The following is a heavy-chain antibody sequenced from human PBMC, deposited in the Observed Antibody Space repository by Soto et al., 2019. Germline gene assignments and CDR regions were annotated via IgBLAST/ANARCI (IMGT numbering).Heavy chain of an antibody. CDR3: ARAPDGEYGH. CDR2: IHYRGVI. D-gene: IGHD4-17*01. J-gene: IGHJ4*02. CDR1: GGSVSYYY. Sequence: PSETLSLTCNVSGGSVSYYYWSWIRQAPGKGLAWIGYIHYRGVINYNPSLKSRVTMSVDPSKNQFSLNFRSVTTADTAVYFCARAPDGEYGHWGQGSLVTVSS. V-gene: IGHV4-59*02.